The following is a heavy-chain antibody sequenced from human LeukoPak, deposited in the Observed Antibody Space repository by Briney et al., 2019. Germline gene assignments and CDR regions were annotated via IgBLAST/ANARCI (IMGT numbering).Heavy chain of an antibody. CDR1: GGSISSGNYY. J-gene: IGHJ4*02. D-gene: IGHD3-10*01. Sequence: SETLSLTCNVSGGSISSGNYYWSWIRQPAGKGLEWIGRIYSSGRTNYNPSLKSRVTISVDTSKNQFSLNLSSVTAADTAVYYCARFISGSVPGYIDYWGQGTLVTVSS. CDR3: ARFISGSVPGYIDY. CDR2: IYSSGRT. V-gene: IGHV4-61*02.